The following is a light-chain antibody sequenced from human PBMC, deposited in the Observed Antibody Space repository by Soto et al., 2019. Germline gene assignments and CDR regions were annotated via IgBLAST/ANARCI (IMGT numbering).Light chain of an antibody. Sequence: QSALTQPASVSGSPGQSITISCTGTSSDVGGYNYVSWYQQHPGKAPKLIIYEVSNRPSGVSNRFSGSKSGNTASLTISGLQAEDEADYYCSSYTSSSTNVVFGGGTKVTGL. CDR2: EVS. V-gene: IGLV2-14*01. CDR1: SSDVGGYNY. J-gene: IGLJ2*01. CDR3: SSYTSSSTNVV.